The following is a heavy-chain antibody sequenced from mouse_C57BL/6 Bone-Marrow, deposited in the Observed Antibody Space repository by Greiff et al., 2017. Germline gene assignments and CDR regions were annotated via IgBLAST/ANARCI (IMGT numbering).Heavy chain of an antibody. D-gene: IGHD2-1*01. CDR3: ARSPLLFSWYAMDY. V-gene: IGHV1-80*01. CDR2: IYPGDGDT. Sequence: QVQLQESGAELVKPGASVKISCKASGYAFSSYWMNWVKQRPGKGLEWIGQIYPGDGDTNYNGKFKGKATLTADKSSSTAYMQLSSLTSEDSAVYFCARSPLLFSWYAMDYWGQGTSVTVSA. J-gene: IGHJ4*01. CDR1: GYAFSSYW.